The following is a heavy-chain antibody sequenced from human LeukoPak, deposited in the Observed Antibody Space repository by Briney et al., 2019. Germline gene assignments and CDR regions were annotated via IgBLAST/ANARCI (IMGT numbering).Heavy chain of an antibody. V-gene: IGHV4-59*12. CDR1: GGSISSYY. J-gene: IGHJ4*02. D-gene: IGHD3-10*01. Sequence: SETLSLTCTVSGGSISSYYWSWIRQPPGKGLEWIGYIYYSGSTNYNPSLKSRVTVSVDTSKNQFSLKLTSVTAADTAVYYCARAGRDSGTYYTFFDYWGQGTPVTVSS. CDR3: ARAGRDSGTYYTFFDY. CDR2: IYYSGST.